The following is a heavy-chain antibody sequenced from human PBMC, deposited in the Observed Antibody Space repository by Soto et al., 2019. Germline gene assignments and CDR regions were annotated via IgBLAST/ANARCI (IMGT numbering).Heavy chain of an antibody. D-gene: IGHD5-12*01. CDR2: INAGNGNT. V-gene: IGHV1-3*01. CDR1: GYTFTSYA. J-gene: IGHJ4*02. Sequence: AASVKVSCKASGYTFTSYAMHWVRQAPGQRLEWMGWINAGNGNTKYSQKFQGRVTITRDTSASTAYMELSSLRSEDAAVYYCGRVVVKNCGYDKTVFFSGPSGPYFEYWGQGTLVTVSS. CDR3: GRVVVKNCGYDKTVFFSGPSGPYFEY.